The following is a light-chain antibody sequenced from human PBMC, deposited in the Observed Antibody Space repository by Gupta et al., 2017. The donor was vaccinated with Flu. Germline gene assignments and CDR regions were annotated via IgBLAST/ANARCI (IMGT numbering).Light chain of an antibody. CDR2: DNN. J-gene: IGLJ3*02. Sequence: QSVLTQPPSGSAASGQKDTISGSGSNANIGPNYASWYQQLPGTAPKILVYDNNKPLSGWPDLVSGSESGTSATLRITGIQSGDEAVYYCGAWEHLLNNCRVFGGGTKLTVL. CDR1: NANIGPNY. CDR3: GAWEHLLNNCRV. V-gene: IGLV1-51*02.